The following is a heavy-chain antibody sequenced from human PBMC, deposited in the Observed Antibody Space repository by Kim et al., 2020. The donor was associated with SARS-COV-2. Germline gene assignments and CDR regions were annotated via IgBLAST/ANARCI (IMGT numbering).Heavy chain of an antibody. Sequence: GGSLRLSCGASGFTVNTFAMSWVRQAPGKGLEWVSTDPGGGGRTFYADSVKGRFTISRDNSKNTVFLQMNSVRAEDTAVYYCAKAKPLSSGWDVFEDWGQGTLVTVSS. V-gene: IGHV3-23*01. CDR2: DPGGGGRT. J-gene: IGHJ4*02. CDR1: GFTVNTFA. CDR3: AKAKPLSSGWDVFED. D-gene: IGHD6-19*01.